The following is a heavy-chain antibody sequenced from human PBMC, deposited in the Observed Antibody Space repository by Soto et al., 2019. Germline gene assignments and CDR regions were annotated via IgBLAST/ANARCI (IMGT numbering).Heavy chain of an antibody. V-gene: IGHV3-21*01. Sequence: EVQLVESGGGLVKPGGSLRLSCAASGFTFSSYSMNWVRQAPGKGLEWVSSISSSSSYIYYADSVKGRFTISRDNAKNSLYMQMTSLRADDTAVYYCARPWGHYYYYYYMDVWGKGTTVTVSS. CDR1: GFTFSSYS. J-gene: IGHJ6*03. D-gene: IGHD7-27*01. CDR3: ARPWGHYYYYYYMDV. CDR2: ISSSSSYI.